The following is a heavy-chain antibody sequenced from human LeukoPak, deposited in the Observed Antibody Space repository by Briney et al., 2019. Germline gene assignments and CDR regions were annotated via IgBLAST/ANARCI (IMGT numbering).Heavy chain of an antibody. D-gene: IGHD6-13*01. Sequence: GGSLSLSCAASGFTFNIYAMHWVRQAPGKGLEWVAVISHDESDKYYADSVKGRFTISRDNSKNTLYLQMNSLRVEDTAVYYCARRWSFDHWGQGTLVTVSS. CDR1: GFTFNIYA. CDR3: ARRWSFDH. J-gene: IGHJ4*02. V-gene: IGHV3-30*04. CDR2: ISHDESDK.